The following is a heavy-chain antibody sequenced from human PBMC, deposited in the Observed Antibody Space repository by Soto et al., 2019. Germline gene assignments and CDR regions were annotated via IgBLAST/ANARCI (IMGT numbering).Heavy chain of an antibody. Sequence: SETLSLTCTVSGGSISSNNDYWGWIRQPPGKGLEWIGNIYHSGSTNYNPSLKSRVTISVDKSKNQFSLKLSSVTAADTAVYYCARVPRGSYFYYYGMDVWGQGTTVTVSS. CDR1: GGSISSNNDY. CDR2: IYHSGST. CDR3: ARVPRGSYFYYYGMDV. D-gene: IGHD1-26*01. J-gene: IGHJ6*02. V-gene: IGHV4-39*07.